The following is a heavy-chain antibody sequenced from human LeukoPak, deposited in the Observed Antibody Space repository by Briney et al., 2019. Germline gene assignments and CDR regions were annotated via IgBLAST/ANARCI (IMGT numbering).Heavy chain of an antibody. J-gene: IGHJ5*02. V-gene: IGHV4-59*01. CDR3: ARSHSSGCSKFDP. Sequence: SETLSLTCTVSGDSIGSNSWSWIRQPPGKGLEWIGCIYKSGSANYNPSLKSRVTISVDTSKNQFSLRLSSVTAADTAVYYCARSHSSGCSKFDPWGQGTLVIFSS. CDR1: GDSIGSNS. D-gene: IGHD6-25*01. CDR2: IYKSGSA.